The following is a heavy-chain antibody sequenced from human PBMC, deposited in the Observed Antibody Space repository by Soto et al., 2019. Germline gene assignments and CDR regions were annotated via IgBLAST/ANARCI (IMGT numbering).Heavy chain of an antibody. D-gene: IGHD3-10*01. CDR2: ISYDGSNK. CDR1: GFTFSSYA. J-gene: IGHJ4*02. V-gene: IGHV3-30-3*01. Sequence: GGSLRLSCAASGFTFSSYAMHWVRQAPGKGLEWVAVISYDGSNKYYADSVKGRFTISRDNSKNTLYLQMNSLRAEDTAVYYCAREIPYGSGSYFTGSFDYWGQGTLVTVSS. CDR3: AREIPYGSGSYFTGSFDY.